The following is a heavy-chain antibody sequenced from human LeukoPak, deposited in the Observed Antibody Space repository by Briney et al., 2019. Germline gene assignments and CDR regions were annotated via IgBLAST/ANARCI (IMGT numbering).Heavy chain of an antibody. CDR3: AKSYYYHSGSFDY. CDR2: FSSDGRST. D-gene: IGHD3-10*01. J-gene: IGHJ4*02. V-gene: IGHV3-30*18. CDR1: GFTFSTFN. Sequence: PGRSLRLSCAASGFTFSTFNMHWVRQAPGKGLEWVAVFSSDGRSTFYAENVQGRFTLSRDNSKNTLSLQMNSLRAEDTAVYYCAKSYYYHSGSFDYWGQGTLVPVSS.